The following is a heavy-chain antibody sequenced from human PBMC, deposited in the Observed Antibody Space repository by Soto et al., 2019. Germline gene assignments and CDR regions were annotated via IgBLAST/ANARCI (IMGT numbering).Heavy chain of an antibody. CDR2: IWYDGSNK. J-gene: IGHJ6*03. Sequence: PGGSLRLSCAASGFTFSSYGMHWVRQAPGKGLEWVAVIWYDGSNKYYADSVKGRFTISRDNSKNTLYLQMNSLRAEDTAVYYCARDTTRRGYYYMDVWGKGTTVTVSS. CDR3: ARDTTRRGYYYMDV. D-gene: IGHD3-10*01. CDR1: GFTFSSYG. V-gene: IGHV3-33*01.